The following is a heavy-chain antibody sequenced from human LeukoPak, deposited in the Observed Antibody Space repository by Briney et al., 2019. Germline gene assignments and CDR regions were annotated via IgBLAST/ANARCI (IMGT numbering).Heavy chain of an antibody. J-gene: IGHJ4*02. CDR3: ARGPYCSSTSCYLLRSNYFDY. CDR1: GGSISSYY. CDR2: INHSGST. Sequence: SETLSLTCTVSGGSISSYYWSWIRQPPGKGLEWIGEINHSGSTNYNPSLKSRVTISVDTSKNQFSLKLSSVTAADTAVYYCARGPYCSSTSCYLLRSNYFDYWGQGTLVTVSS. D-gene: IGHD2-2*01. V-gene: IGHV4-34*01.